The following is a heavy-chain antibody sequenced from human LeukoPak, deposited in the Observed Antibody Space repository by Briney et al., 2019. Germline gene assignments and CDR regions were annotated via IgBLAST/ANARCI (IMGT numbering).Heavy chain of an antibody. D-gene: IGHD3-10*01. CDR3: ARDHSQRWFGDGHNLDS. J-gene: IGHJ4*02. CDR1: GFTLSSYG. Sequence: GGSLRLSCAASGFTLSSYGMHWVRQAPGKGLEWVALIWYDGGNKNYADSVKGRFTISRDNSRNTLYLQMNSLRADDTAVYYCARDHSQRWFGDGHNLDSWGQGTLVTVSS. V-gene: IGHV3-33*01. CDR2: IWYDGGNK.